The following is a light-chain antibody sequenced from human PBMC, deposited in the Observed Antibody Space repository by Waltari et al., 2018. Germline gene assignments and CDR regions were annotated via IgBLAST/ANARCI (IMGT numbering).Light chain of an antibody. Sequence: SYELTQPPSVSVSPGQTASITCSGDKLGDKYACWYQQKPGQSPVLVIYQDSKRPSGIPERFSGSHSGNTATLTISGTQAMDEADYYCQAWDSSTAYWVFGGGTKLTVL. V-gene: IGLV3-1*01. CDR2: QDS. CDR3: QAWDSSTAYWV. J-gene: IGLJ3*02. CDR1: KLGDKY.